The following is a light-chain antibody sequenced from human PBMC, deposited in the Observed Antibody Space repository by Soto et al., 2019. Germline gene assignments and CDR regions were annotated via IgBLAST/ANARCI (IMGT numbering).Light chain of an antibody. J-gene: IGLJ3*02. CDR3: AAWDDSLRAWV. CDR2: TTN. V-gene: IGLV1-47*01. Sequence: QSVLTQPPSASGTPGQTVTISCSGGWYNIGKNLGYWYQHLPGTAPKLLIYTTNQRPSGVPDRFSGSKSGSSASLAVSGLRSEDEAVYYCAAWDDSLRAWVFGGGTKLTVL. CDR1: WYNIGKNL.